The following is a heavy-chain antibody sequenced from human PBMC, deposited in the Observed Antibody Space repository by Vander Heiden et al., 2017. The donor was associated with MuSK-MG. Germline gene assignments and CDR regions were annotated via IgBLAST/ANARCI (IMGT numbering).Heavy chain of an antibody. V-gene: IGHV1-46*01. CDR3: ARARDILTGYDAFDI. J-gene: IGHJ3*02. Sequence: QVQLVQSGAEVKKPGASVKVSCKASGYTFTSFYMHWVRQAPGQGLEWMGIINPSGGSTSYAQKFQGRVTMARDTSTSTVYMELSSLRSEDTAVYYCARARDILTGYDAFDIWGQGTMVTVSS. D-gene: IGHD3-9*01. CDR2: INPSGGST. CDR1: GYTFTSFY.